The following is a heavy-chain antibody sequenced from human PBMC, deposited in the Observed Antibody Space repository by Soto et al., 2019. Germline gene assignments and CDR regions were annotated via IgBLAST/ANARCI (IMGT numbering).Heavy chain of an antibody. Sequence: GGSLRLSCAASGFTFSSYSMNWVRRAPGKGLEWVSYITSSSSAIYYADSVKGRFTISRDNAKNSLYLQMNSLRDGDTAGYYCGRDHCSTSSCHPYGMDVWGPGTTVNVSS. J-gene: IGHJ6*02. V-gene: IGHV3-48*02. CDR2: ITSSSSAI. CDR1: GFTFSSYS. D-gene: IGHD2-2*01. CDR3: GRDHCSTSSCHPYGMDV.